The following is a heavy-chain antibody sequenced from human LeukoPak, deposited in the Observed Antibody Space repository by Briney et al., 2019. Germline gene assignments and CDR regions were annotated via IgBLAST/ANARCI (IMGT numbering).Heavy chain of an antibody. CDR3: AKGNCSSTSCYIGNAFDI. D-gene: IGHD2-2*02. V-gene: IGHV3-23*01. CDR2: ISGSGGST. CDR1: GFTFSSYA. J-gene: IGHJ3*02. Sequence: GGSLRLSCAASGFTFSSYAMSWVRQAPGKGLEWVSAISGSGGSTYYADSVKGRFTISRDNSKNTLYLQMNSLRAEDTAVYYCAKGNCSSTSCYIGNAFDIWGQGTMVTVSS.